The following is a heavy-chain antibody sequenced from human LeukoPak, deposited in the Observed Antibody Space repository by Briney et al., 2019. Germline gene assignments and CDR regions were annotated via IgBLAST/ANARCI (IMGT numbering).Heavy chain of an antibody. CDR1: GGSIANYY. J-gene: IGHJ4*02. V-gene: IGHV4-59*01. CDR2: IYYSGST. D-gene: IGHD3-10*01. Sequence: PSETLSLTCTVSGGSIANYYWSWIRQPPGKGLEWIGYIYYSGSTKYKSSLKSRVTISVDTSKNQFSLKLSSVTAADTAVYYCARGKEVITMLRGLKPGYYFDYWGQGTLVTVSS. CDR3: ARGKEVITMLRGLKPGYYFDY.